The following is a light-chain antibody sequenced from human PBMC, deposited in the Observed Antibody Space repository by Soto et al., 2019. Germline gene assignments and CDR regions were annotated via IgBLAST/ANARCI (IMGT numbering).Light chain of an antibody. Sequence: QSALTQPASVSGSPGQSITISCTGTSSDVGSYNFVSWYQHHAGTAPKLIIYQVTNRPSGVSDRFSASKSGDTASLTISGLQAEDEAIYYCSSYTGFSTDIHFGGGTKLTVL. J-gene: IGLJ2*01. CDR1: SSDVGSYNF. V-gene: IGLV2-14*01. CDR3: SSYTGFSTDIH. CDR2: QVT.